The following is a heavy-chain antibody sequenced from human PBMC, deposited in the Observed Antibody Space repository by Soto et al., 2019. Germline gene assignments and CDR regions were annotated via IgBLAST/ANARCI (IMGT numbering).Heavy chain of an antibody. CDR2: IWYDGSNK. Sequence: QVQLVESGGGVVQPGRSLRLSCAASGFTFSSYGMHWVRQAPGKGLEWVAVIWYDGSNKYYADSVKGRFTISRDNSKNTLYLQMNSLRAEDTAVYYCARDRVAAVTRPCLDYWGQGTLVTVSS. V-gene: IGHV3-33*01. D-gene: IGHD4-4*01. CDR3: ARDRVAAVTRPCLDY. CDR1: GFTFSSYG. J-gene: IGHJ4*02.